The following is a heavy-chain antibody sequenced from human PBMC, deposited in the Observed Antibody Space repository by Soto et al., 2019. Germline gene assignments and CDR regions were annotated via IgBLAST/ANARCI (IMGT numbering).Heavy chain of an antibody. CDR2: IIPILGIA. CDR1: GGTFSSYT. V-gene: IGHV1-69*02. CDR3: ARASYYGSNWFDP. J-gene: IGHJ5*02. D-gene: IGHD3-10*01. Sequence: SVKVSCKASGGTFSSYTISWVRQAPGQGLEWMGRIIPILGIANYAQKFQGRVTITADNSTSTAYMELSSLRSEDTAVYYCARASYYGSNWFDPWGQGTLVTVSS.